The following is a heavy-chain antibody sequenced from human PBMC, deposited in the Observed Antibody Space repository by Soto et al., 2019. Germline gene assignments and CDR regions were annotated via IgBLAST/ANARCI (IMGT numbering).Heavy chain of an antibody. J-gene: IGHJ4*02. CDR2: INYSGST. D-gene: IGHD4-17*01. Sequence: QLQLQESGPGLVKPSETLSLTCSVSGDSISSSSYYWGWIRQPPGKGLEWIGTINYSGSTYYNPYLNRRVTISVDTSTNQFSLKVSSVTAAHTAVYYCASLYGDYVPYWGQGILVSVSS. CDR1: GDSISSSSYY. V-gene: IGHV4-39*01. CDR3: ASLYGDYVPY.